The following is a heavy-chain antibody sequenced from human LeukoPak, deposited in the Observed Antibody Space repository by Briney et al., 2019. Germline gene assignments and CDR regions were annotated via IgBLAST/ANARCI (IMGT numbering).Heavy chain of an antibody. Sequence: GGSLRLSCVASGFTLSNVWMSWVRQAPGKGLEWVGRFKSKTDGGAIDYAAPVRGRFTISRDDSRNTLYLQMDSLKTEDTAVYYCTTEGKTVPAAIFDNWGQGTLVTVSS. V-gene: IGHV3-15*01. CDR3: TTEGKTVPAAIFDN. CDR1: GFTLSNVW. D-gene: IGHD2-2*01. J-gene: IGHJ4*02. CDR2: FKSKTDGGAI.